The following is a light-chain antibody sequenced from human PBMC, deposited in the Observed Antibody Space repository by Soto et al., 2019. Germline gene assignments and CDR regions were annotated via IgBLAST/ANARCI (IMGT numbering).Light chain of an antibody. J-gene: IGKJ2*01. CDR2: AAS. CDR1: QSVSSTY. CDR3: QQCGSSPPYT. Sequence: EIVLTQSPGTLSLSPGERATLSCRASQSVSSTYLAWYQQKPGQAPRLLIYAASSRATGIPDRFSGSGSGTDFTLTISRLEPEDFAVYYCQQCGSSPPYTFGQGTKLEIK. V-gene: IGKV3-20*01.